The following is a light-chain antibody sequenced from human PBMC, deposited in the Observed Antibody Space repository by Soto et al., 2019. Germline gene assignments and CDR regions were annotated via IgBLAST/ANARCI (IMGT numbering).Light chain of an antibody. V-gene: IGLV1-40*01. Sequence: QPVLTQPPSVSGAPGQRVTISCTGSSSNIGAGYDVHWYQQLPGTAPKLLIYGNSNRPSGVPDRFSGSKSGTSASLAITGLQAEDEADYDCQCYESRLSAYVFGTGTKVTVL. J-gene: IGLJ1*01. CDR1: SSNIGAGYD. CDR2: GNS. CDR3: QCYESRLSAYV.